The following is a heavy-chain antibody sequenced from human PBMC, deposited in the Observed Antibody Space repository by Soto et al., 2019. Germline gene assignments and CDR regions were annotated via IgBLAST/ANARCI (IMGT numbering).Heavy chain of an antibody. CDR3: AHSLIGYYYDSSGSTWFDP. D-gene: IGHD3-22*01. Sequence: QITLKESGPTLVKPTQTLTLTCTFSGFSLSTSGVGVGWIRQPPGKALEWLALIYWDDDKRYSPSLKSRLTTTTHTSKQQVVLTMTNMDPVDTATYYCAHSLIGYYYDSSGSTWFDPWGQGTLVTVSS. V-gene: IGHV2-5*02. CDR2: IYWDDDK. J-gene: IGHJ5*02. CDR1: GFSLSTSGVG.